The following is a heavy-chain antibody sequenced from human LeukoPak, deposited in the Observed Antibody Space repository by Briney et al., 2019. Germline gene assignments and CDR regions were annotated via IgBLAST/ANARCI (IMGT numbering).Heavy chain of an antibody. V-gene: IGHV4-39*07. CDR1: GGSISTSSYF. CDR2: IYYRGNT. CDR3: ARDTVINPGFDP. D-gene: IGHD4-17*01. J-gene: IGHJ5*02. Sequence: SETLSLTCTVSGGSISTSSYFWGWIRQPPGKGLEWIGSIYYRGNTYFNSSLKSRVTMSVDTSKNQFSLKLTSVTAADTAVYYCARDTVINPGFDPWGQGTLVIVSS.